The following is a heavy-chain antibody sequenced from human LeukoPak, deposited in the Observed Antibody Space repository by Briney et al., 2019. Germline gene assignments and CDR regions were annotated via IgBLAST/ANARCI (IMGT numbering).Heavy chain of an antibody. J-gene: IGHJ4*02. CDR2: ISGSAVST. D-gene: IGHD5-12*01. Sequence: GGSLRLSCAASGFTFSSYGMHWVRQAPGKGLEWVSAISGSAVSTYYADYVKGRFTISRDNSKNTLYLQMNSLRAEDTAVYYCAKEGIVATADFDYWGQGTLVTVSS. CDR3: AKEGIVATADFDY. CDR1: GFTFSSYG. V-gene: IGHV3-23*01.